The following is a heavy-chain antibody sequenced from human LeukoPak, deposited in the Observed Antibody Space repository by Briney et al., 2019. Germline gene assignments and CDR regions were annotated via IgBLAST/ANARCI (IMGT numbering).Heavy chain of an antibody. CDR3: AKDSNDYGDYNYFDF. D-gene: IGHD4-17*01. CDR1: GFTFSSCH. V-gene: IGHV3-33*06. CDR2: VWHDGSKT. Sequence: PGGSLRLSCAASGFTFSSCHIHWVRQAPGKGLEWVALVWHDGSKTYYADSVKGRFTVSRDNSKNTLYLQMNSLRAEDTAVYYCAKDSNDYGDYNYFDFWGRGTLVTVSS. J-gene: IGHJ4*02.